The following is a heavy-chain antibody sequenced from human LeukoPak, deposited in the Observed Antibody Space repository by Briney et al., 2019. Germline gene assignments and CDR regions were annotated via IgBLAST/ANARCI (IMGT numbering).Heavy chain of an antibody. Sequence: GGSLRLSCAASGSPSITKAITWAPQPQGKGLEWVSSISSSSSYIYYADSVKGRFTISRDNAKNSLYLQMNSLRAEDTAVYYCARDFSPDYWGQGTLVTVSS. V-gene: IGHV3-21*01. CDR2: ISSSSSYI. CDR1: GSPSITKA. J-gene: IGHJ4*02. CDR3: ARDFSPDY.